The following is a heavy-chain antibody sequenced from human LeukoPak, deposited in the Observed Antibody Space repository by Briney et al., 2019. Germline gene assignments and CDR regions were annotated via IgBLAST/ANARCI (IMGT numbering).Heavy chain of an antibody. V-gene: IGHV1-3*01. D-gene: IGHD5-12*01. Sequence: ASVKVSCKASGYTFTSYAMHWVRQAPGQRLEWMGWINAGNGNTKYSQKFQGRVTITRDTSASTAYMELSSLRSEDTAVYYCAREQARKVSGYGDYWGQGTLVTVSS. J-gene: IGHJ4*02. CDR1: GYTFTSYA. CDR2: INAGNGNT. CDR3: AREQARKVSGYGDY.